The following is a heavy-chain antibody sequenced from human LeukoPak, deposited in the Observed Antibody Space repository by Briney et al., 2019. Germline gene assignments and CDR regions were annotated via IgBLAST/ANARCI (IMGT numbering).Heavy chain of an antibody. CDR1: GGSVSSGSYY. V-gene: IGHV4-61*01. J-gene: IGHJ3*02. Sequence: SETLSLTCTVSGGSVSSGSYYWSWIRQPPGKGLERIGYIYYSGSTNYNPSLKSRVTISVDTSKNQFSLKLSSVTAADTAVYYCARSPYSSGWYAFDIWGQGTMVTVSS. CDR2: IYYSGST. CDR3: ARSPYSSGWYAFDI. D-gene: IGHD6-19*01.